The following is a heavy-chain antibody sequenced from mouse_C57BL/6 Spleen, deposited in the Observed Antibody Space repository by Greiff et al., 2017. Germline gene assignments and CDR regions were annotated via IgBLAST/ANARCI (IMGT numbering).Heavy chain of an antibody. D-gene: IGHD1-1*02. J-gene: IGHJ3*01. CDR3: ARYYGPQRGFAY. Sequence: VQLQQSGPELVKPGASVKISCKASGYAFSSSWMNWVKQRPGKGLEWIGRIYPGDGDTNYNGKVKGKATLTADKSSSTAYMQLSSLTSEDSAVYFCARYYGPQRGFAYWGQGTLVTVSA. V-gene: IGHV1-82*01. CDR1: GYAFSSSW. CDR2: IYPGDGDT.